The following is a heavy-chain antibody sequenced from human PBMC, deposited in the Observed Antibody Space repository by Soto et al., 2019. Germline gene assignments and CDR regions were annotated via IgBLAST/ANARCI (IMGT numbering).Heavy chain of an antibody. CDR2: IYYSGST. D-gene: IGHD6-13*01. J-gene: IGHJ4*02. Sequence: SETLSLTCTVSGGSISSGGYYWSWIRQHPGKGLEWIGYIYYSGSTYYNPSLKSRVTISVDTSKNQFSLKLSSVTAADTAVYYCASFFCVAAARAFDFWCQGILVTVSS. CDR3: ASFFCVAAARAFDF. CDR1: GGSISSGGYY. V-gene: IGHV4-31*03.